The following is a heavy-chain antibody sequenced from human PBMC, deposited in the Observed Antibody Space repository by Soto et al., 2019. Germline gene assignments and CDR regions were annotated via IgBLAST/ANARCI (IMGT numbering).Heavy chain of an antibody. D-gene: IGHD3-22*01. CDR3: ARGLRNYYDRSGLHY. V-gene: IGHV3-48*03. J-gene: IGHJ4*02. CDR1: GFTFSNYE. CDR2: ISYSGSTI. Sequence: GGSLRLSCAASGFTFSNYEMNWVRQAPGKGLEWVSYISYSGSTIYYADSVKGRFTISRDNSKNSLYLQMNSLRAEDTAVYYCARGLRNYYDRSGLHYWGQGTLVTGAS.